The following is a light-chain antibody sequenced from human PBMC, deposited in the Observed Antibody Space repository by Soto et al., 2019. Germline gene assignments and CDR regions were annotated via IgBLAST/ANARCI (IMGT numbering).Light chain of an antibody. CDR2: EVT. CDR3: SSFTTSDTWV. Sequence: QSALTQPPSVSGSPGQSVTISCTGTGSDFGRYNRVSWYQHTPGTAPKLLIYEVTNRPSGVPDRFSGSWSGNTASLTISGLQAEDDADYYCSSFTTSDTWVLGGGTQLTVL. CDR1: GSDFGRYNR. V-gene: IGLV2-18*02. J-gene: IGLJ3*02.